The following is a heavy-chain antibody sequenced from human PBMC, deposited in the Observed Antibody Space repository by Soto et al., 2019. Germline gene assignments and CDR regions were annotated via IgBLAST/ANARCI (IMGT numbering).Heavy chain of an antibody. V-gene: IGHV2-5*02. CDR3: AHRTTTVTCWFDP. CDR2: IYWDDDK. Sequence: QITLKESGPTLVKPTQTLTLTCTFSGFSLTTSGVGVGWIRQPPGKALEWLALIYWDDDKRYSPSLKSRLTITHDPSTTPVVLTITNMDPADTATYFFAHRTTTVTCWFDPWRQGPLVTVSS. D-gene: IGHD4-17*01. CDR1: GFSLTTSGVG. J-gene: IGHJ5*02.